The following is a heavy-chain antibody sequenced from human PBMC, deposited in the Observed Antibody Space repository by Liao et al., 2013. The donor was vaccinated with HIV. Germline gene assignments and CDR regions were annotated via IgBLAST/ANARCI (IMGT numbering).Heavy chain of an antibody. CDR2: IYSSGSA. CDR3: ARVDQYYDYWRGYENWFDP. Sequence: QLQLQESGPGLVKPSGTLSLTCTVSGGSVSTYYWSWIRQPAGKGLEWIGRIYSSGSANYNPSLKSRVTMSVDTSKNQFSLKLSSVTAADTAVYYCARVDQYYDYWRGYENWFDPWGQGTLVTVSS. V-gene: IGHV4-4*07. J-gene: IGHJ5*02. D-gene: IGHD3-3*01. CDR1: GGSVSTYY.